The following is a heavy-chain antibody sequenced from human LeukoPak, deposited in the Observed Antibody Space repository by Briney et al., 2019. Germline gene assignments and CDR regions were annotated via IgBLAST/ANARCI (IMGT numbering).Heavy chain of an antibody. CDR2: ISYDGSNK. D-gene: IGHD6-13*01. Sequence: GGSLRLSCAASGFTFDDYAMHWVRQAPGKGLEWVAVISYDGSNKYYADSVKGRFTISRDKSKNTLDLQMNSLRAEDTAVYYCAKDGSITAAGGFDPWGQGTLVTVSS. J-gene: IGHJ5*02. V-gene: IGHV3-30*18. CDR3: AKDGSITAAGGFDP. CDR1: GFTFDDYA.